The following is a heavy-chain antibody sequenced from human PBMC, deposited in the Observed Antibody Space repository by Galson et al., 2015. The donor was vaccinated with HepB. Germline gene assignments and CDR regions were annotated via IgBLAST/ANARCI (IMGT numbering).Heavy chain of an antibody. Sequence: SMRLSCAASGFTFSTYWMSWVRQAPRKGLEWVANIKPDEREKYNVDSVKGRFTISRDNAKNSLYLQMNSLRAEDTGVYYCARDYGLGNHLPRFGYWGQGSLVTVSA. CDR2: IKPDEREK. D-gene: IGHD3-16*01. J-gene: IGHJ4*02. CDR3: ARDYGLGNHLPRFGY. V-gene: IGHV3-7*03. CDR1: GFTFSTYW.